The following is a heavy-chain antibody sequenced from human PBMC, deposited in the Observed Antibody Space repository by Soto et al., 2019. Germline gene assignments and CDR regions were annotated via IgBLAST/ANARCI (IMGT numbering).Heavy chain of an antibody. V-gene: IGHV4-59*01. CDR3: ARDSYTENYYYYYMDV. J-gene: IGHJ6*03. Sequence: PSETLSLTCTVSGGSISSYYWSWIRQPPGKGLEWIGYIYYSGSTNYNPSLKSRVTISVDTSKNQFSLKLSSVTAADTAVYYCARDSYTENYYYYYMDVWGEGTTVTVSS. CDR1: GGSISSYY. D-gene: IGHD3-16*02. CDR2: IYYSGST.